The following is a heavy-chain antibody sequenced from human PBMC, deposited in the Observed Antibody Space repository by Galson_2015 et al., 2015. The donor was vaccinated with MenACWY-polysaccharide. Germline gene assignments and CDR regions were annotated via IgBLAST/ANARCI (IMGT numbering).Heavy chain of an antibody. Sequence: SLRLSCAASGFTFRNYWMSWVRQAPRKGLEWVANIKEDGSEKCYVDSVRGRFTISRDNAKNSLYLQMNSLRAEDTAVYYCARDDRRVRGVFNWFDPWGQGTLVTVSS. CDR1: GFTFRNYW. V-gene: IGHV3-7*01. CDR3: ARDDRRVRGVFNWFDP. CDR2: IKEDGSEK. J-gene: IGHJ5*02. D-gene: IGHD3-10*01.